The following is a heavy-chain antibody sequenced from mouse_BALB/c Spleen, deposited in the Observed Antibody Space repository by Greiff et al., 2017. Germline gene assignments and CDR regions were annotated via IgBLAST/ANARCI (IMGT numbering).Heavy chain of an antibody. CDR1: GFSLPGYG. CDR2: IWGDGST. J-gene: IGHJ4*01. CDR3: ARGAGTYAMDY. D-gene: IGHD4-1*01. Sequence: VQRVESGPGLVAPSQSLSITCTVSGFSLPGYGVNWVRQPPGKGLEWLGMIWGDGSTDYNSALKTRLSISKDNSKSQVVLKMNRLQTDDTARYYCARGAGTYAMDYWGQGTSATVSS. V-gene: IGHV2-6-7*01.